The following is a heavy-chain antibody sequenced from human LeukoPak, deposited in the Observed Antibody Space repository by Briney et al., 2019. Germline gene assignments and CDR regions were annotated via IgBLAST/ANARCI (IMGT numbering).Heavy chain of an antibody. V-gene: IGHV4-59*01. CDR2: IYYSGST. CDR3: ARLYYDSSGYDAFDI. Sequence: SETLSLTCTVSGGSIRSYYWSWLRQPPGKGLEWIGYIYYSGSTNYNPSLKSRVTISVDTSKTQFSLKLSSVTAADTAVYYCARLYYDSSGYDAFDIWGQGTMVTVSS. D-gene: IGHD3-22*01. CDR1: GGSIRSYY. J-gene: IGHJ3*02.